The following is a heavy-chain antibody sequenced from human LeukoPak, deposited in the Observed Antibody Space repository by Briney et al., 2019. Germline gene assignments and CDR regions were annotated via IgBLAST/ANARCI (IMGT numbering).Heavy chain of an antibody. Sequence: SVKVSCKASGGTFSSYAISWVRQAPGQGLEWMGGIIPIFGTANYAQKFQGRVTITADESTSTAYMELSSLRSEDTAVYYCARGVALHYYYYGMDVWGQGTTVTVSS. CDR2: IIPIFGTA. CDR1: GGTFSSYA. V-gene: IGHV1-69*13. J-gene: IGHJ6*02. D-gene: IGHD5-12*01. CDR3: ARGVALHYYYYGMDV.